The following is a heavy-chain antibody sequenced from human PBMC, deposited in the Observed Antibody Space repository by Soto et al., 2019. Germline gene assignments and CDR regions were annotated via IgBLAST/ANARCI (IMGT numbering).Heavy chain of an antibody. V-gene: IGHV4-30-4*01. CDR1: GDSVSIGDYL. J-gene: IGHJ5*02. D-gene: IGHD4-17*01. CDR3: ARARGGDSGDYASLFDR. Sequence: SETLSLTCTVFGDSVSIGDYLWSWIRQRPGKGLEWIGYIHDSGNTYYNPSLKSRVTISLDTSKNQFSLKVTSMTAADTAVYFCARARGGDSGDYASLFDRWGQGNLVTVSS. CDR2: IHDSGNT.